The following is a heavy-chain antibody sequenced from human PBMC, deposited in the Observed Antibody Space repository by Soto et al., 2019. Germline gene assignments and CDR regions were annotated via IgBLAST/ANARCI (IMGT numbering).Heavy chain of an antibody. J-gene: IGHJ4*02. Sequence: EVRLVETGGGLIQPGGSLRLSCAVSGFSVSDNYMYWVRQAPGKGLEWVSLIYSVGTARYADSVRGRFTISGDKSKNTLYLQMNSLREEDTAVYHCARKTDSGGDGGFWGQGTLVTVSS. D-gene: IGHD2-21*01. CDR2: IYSVGTA. V-gene: IGHV3-53*02. CDR1: GFSVSDNY. CDR3: ARKTDSGGDGGF.